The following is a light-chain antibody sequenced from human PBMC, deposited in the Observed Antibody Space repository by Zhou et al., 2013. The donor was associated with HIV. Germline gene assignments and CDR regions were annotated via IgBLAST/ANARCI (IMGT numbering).Light chain of an antibody. CDR3: QKYNSVPLT. CDR1: QTINTF. CDR2: GAS. V-gene: IGKV1-39*01. J-gene: IGKJ4*01. Sequence: DIQLTQSPSSLSASVGDRVTIACRTSQTINTFLNWYQKKPGKAPELLIYGASNLQSGVPSRFSGRGSGTDFTLTISSLQPEDVATYYCQKYNSVPLTFGGGTKVEIK.